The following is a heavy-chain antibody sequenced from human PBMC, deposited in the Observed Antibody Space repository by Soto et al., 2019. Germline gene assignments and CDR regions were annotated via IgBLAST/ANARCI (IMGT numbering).Heavy chain of an antibody. Sequence: QVHLVQSGAEVKKPGASVKVSCKASGYTFTSYGITWVRQAPGQGLEWMGWISAHNGNTDYAQKRQGRVIVTRDTSTSTAYMALRSLISDDTTVYYCARGRYGDYWGQGALVTVSS. J-gene: IGHJ4*02. D-gene: IGHD1-1*01. CDR3: ARGRYGDY. V-gene: IGHV1-18*01. CDR2: ISAHNGNT. CDR1: GYTFTSYG.